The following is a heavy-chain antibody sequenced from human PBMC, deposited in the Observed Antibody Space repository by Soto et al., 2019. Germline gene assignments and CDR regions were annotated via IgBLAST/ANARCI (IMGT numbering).Heavy chain of an antibody. CDR1: GDSVSSNSAA. CDR2: TYYRSKWYN. Sequence: PSQTLSLTCAISGDSVSSNSAAWNWIRQSPSRGLEWLGRTYYRSKWYNDYAVSVKSRTTINPDTSKNQFSLQLNSVTPEDTAVYYCARAGRPHCGGGSCYSVWGQGTLVTVSS. J-gene: IGHJ4*02. V-gene: IGHV6-1*01. D-gene: IGHD2-15*01. CDR3: ARAGRPHCGGGSCYSV.